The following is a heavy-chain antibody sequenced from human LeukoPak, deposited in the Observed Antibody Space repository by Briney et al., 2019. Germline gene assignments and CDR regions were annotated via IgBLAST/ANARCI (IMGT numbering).Heavy chain of an antibody. CDR2: IIPIFGTA. CDR1: GGTFSSYA. V-gene: IGHV1-69*13. CDR3: ARGEVDSGYDFGAFDI. J-gene: IGHJ3*02. D-gene: IGHD5-12*01. Sequence: PGASVKVSCKASGGTFSSYAIRWVRQAPGQGLEWMGGIIPIFGTANYAQKFQGRVTITADESTSTAYMELSSLRSEDTAVYYCARGEVDSGYDFGAFDIWGQGTMVTVSS.